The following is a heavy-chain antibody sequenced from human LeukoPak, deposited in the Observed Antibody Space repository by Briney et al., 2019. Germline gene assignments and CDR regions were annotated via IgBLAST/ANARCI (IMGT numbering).Heavy chain of an antibody. D-gene: IGHD3-10*01. CDR2: IYYSGST. V-gene: IGHV4-59*01. CDR3: ARVPMVRGLPFDY. J-gene: IGHJ4*02. Sequence: KSSETLSLTCTVSGGSISSYYWSWIRQPPGKGLEWIGYIYYSGSTSYNPSLKSRVTISVDTSKNQFSLKLSSVTAADTAVYYCARVPMVRGLPFDYWGQGTLVTVSS. CDR1: GGSISSYY.